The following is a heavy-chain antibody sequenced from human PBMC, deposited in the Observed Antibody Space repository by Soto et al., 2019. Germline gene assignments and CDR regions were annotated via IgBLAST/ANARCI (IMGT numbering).Heavy chain of an antibody. CDR3: VSGSFPNWFDP. J-gene: IGHJ5*02. CDR1: GFSFITTGVG. D-gene: IGHD3-10*01. V-gene: IGHV2-5*02. Sequence: QITLKESGPTLVKPTQTLTLTCTFSGFSFITTGVGVGWIRQPPGKALEWLALIYWDDDKRYRPSLRDRLTITKDTSKKQVVLTMTNMDPVDTATYYCVSGSFPNWFDPWGQGTLVPVSS. CDR2: IYWDDDK.